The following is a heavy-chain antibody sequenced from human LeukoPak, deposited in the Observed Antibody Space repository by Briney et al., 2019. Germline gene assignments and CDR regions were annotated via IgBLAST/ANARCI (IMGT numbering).Heavy chain of an antibody. J-gene: IGHJ6*02. V-gene: IGHV3-23*01. CDR1: GFTFSSYA. CDR2: ISGSGGST. Sequence: GGSLRLSCAASGFTFSSYAMSWVRQAPGKGLEWVSAISGSGGSTYYADSVKGRFTISRDNSKNTLYLQMNSLRAEDTAVYYCARPSAYYDFWSGYYTGYYYGMDVWGQGTTVTVSS. CDR3: ARPSAYYDFWSGYYTGYYYGMDV. D-gene: IGHD3-3*01.